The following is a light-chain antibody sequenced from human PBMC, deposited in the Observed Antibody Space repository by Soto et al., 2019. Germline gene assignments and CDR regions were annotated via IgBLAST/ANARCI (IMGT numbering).Light chain of an antibody. CDR2: DAS. J-gene: IGKJ1*01. V-gene: IGKV3-20*01. Sequence: EIVLTQSPGTLSLSPGERATLSCRASQSISSSYLAWYQQKPGQAPRLLIYDASSRATGIPDRFSGSGSGTDFTLTISRLEPEDFAVYYCQQYVSSPPTFGQGPEVEIK. CDR1: QSISSSY. CDR3: QQYVSSPPT.